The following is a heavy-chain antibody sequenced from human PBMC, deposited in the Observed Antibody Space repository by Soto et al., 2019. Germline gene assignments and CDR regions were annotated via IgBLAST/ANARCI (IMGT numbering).Heavy chain of an antibody. CDR1: GYTFTSYG. V-gene: IGHV1-18*04. CDR3: ARDLTTVVTTYYYYYGMDV. Sequence: ASVKVSCKVSGYTFTSYGISWVRQAPGQGLEWMGWISAYNGNTNYAQKLQGRVTMTTDTSTSTAYMELRSLRSDDTAVYYCARDLTTVVTTYYYYYGMDVWGQGTTVTVS. CDR2: ISAYNGNT. J-gene: IGHJ6*02. D-gene: IGHD4-17*01.